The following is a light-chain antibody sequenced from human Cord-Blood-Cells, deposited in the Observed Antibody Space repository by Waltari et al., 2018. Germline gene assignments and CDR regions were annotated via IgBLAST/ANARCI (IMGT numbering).Light chain of an antibody. CDR2: DVS. CDR1: RSDVRGYNY. CDR3: SSYTSSSTLV. J-gene: IGLJ2*01. V-gene: IGLV2-14*01. Sequence: QSALTQPASVSGSPGQSITISCTGTRSDVRGYNYVSWYQQHPGKAPKLMIYDVSNRPSGVSNRFSGSKSGNTASLTISGLQAEDEADYYCSSYTSSSTLVFGGGTKLTVL.